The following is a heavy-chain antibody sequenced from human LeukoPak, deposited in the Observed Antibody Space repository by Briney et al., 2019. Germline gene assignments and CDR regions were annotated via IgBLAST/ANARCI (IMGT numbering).Heavy chain of an antibody. J-gene: IGHJ6*03. CDR1: GFSFSSYA. Sequence: AETLSLTCTVSGFSFSSYAMHCVRRPPRKELQYVLAISCNGGSTYYANSVKGRFTISRDNSKNTLYLQMGSVRAEDMAVYYCARDALVATAYYYYYYMDVWGKGTTVTVSS. D-gene: IGHD5-12*01. CDR3: ARDALVATAYYYYYYMDV. CDR2: ISCNGGST. V-gene: IGHV3-64*01.